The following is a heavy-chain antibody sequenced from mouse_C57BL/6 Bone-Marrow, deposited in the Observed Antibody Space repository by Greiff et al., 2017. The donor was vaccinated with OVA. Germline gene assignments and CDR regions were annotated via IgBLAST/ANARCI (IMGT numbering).Heavy chain of an antibody. CDR3: DYYGSSYYWYFDV. V-gene: IGHV10-1*01. J-gene: IGHJ1*03. D-gene: IGHD1-1*01. CDR2: IRSKSNNYAT. CDR1: GFSFNTYA. Sequence: EVQRVESGGGLVQPKGSLKLSCAASGFSFNTYAMNWVRQAPGKGLEWVARIRSKSNNYATYYADSVKDRFTISRDDSESMLYLQMNNLKTEDTAMYYWDYYGSSYYWYFDVWGTGTTVTVSS.